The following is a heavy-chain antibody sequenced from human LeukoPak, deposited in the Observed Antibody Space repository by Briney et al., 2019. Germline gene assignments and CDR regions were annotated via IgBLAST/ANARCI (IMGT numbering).Heavy chain of an antibody. CDR2: IIPIFGTA. CDR3: ASGGDSGSYFPLDY. J-gene: IGHJ4*02. CDR1: GGTFSSYA. D-gene: IGHD1-26*01. V-gene: IGHV1-69*05. Sequence: SVKVSCKASGGTFSSYAISWVRQAPGQGLEWMGGIIPIFGTANYAQKFQGRVTITTDESTSTAYMELSSLRSEDTAVYYCASGGDSGSYFPLDYWGQGTLVTVSS.